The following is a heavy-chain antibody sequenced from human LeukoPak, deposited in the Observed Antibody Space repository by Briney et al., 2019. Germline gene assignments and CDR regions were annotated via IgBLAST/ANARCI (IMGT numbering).Heavy chain of an antibody. CDR2: ISYDGSNK. V-gene: IGHV3-30*18. Sequence: GGSLRLSCAASGFTFSSYGMHWVRQAPGKGLEWVAVISYDGSNKYYADSVKGRFTISRDNSKNTLYMQMNSLRAEDTAVYYCAKEGFTMIVVVPPDYWGQGTLVTVSS. CDR3: AKEGFTMIVVVPPDY. CDR1: GFTFSSYG. J-gene: IGHJ4*02. D-gene: IGHD3-22*01.